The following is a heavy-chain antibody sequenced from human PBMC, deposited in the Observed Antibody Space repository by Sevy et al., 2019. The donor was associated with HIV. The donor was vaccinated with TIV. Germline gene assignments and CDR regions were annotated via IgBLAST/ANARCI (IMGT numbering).Heavy chain of an antibody. D-gene: IGHD6-13*01. V-gene: IGHV3-30*18. J-gene: IGHJ6*02. CDR2: ISNDGSDK. CDR1: GFTLSRHG. CDR3: ANSRGRYDGSSWLYYYYLMDV. Sequence: GGSLRLSCAASGFTLSRHGMHWARQAPGKGLEWVAIISNDGSDKHYADSVKGRFTISRDNSKDTLYLQMNSLRLEDTAVYYCANSRGRYDGSSWLYYYYLMDVWGQGATVTVSS.